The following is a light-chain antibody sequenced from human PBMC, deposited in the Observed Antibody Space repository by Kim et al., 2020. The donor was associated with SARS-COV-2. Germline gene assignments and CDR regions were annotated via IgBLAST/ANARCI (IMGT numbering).Light chain of an antibody. V-gene: IGKV1-27*01. Sequence: ASVGDRVTITGRASQGISIYLAWYQQKPGKVPKLLIYDASTLQSGVPSRFSGSGSGTDFTLTISSLQPEDVATYYCQKYNSVPWTFGQGTKVDIK. CDR1: QGISIY. CDR3: QKYNSVPWT. J-gene: IGKJ1*01. CDR2: DAS.